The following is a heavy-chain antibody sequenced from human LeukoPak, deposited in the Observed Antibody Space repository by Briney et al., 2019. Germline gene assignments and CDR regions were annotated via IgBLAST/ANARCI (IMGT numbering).Heavy chain of an antibody. CDR3: ARDFWSGYLDY. Sequence: GGSLRLSCAASGFTFSSYAMHWVRQAPGKGLEWVSYISSSSSTIYYADSVKGRFTISRDNAKNSLYLQMNSLRAEDTAVYYCARDFWSGYLDYWGQGTLVTVSS. CDR2: ISSSSSTI. CDR1: GFTFSSYA. D-gene: IGHD3-3*01. J-gene: IGHJ4*02. V-gene: IGHV3-48*01.